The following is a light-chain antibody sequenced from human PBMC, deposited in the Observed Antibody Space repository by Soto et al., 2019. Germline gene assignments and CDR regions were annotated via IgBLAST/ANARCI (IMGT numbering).Light chain of an antibody. V-gene: IGKV3-11*01. J-gene: IGKJ1*01. CDR3: QLRYNWPPTWT. CDR1: QSVSTY. Sequence: EIVLTQSPATLSLSPGERATLSCRASQSVSTYLAWYQQKPGQAPRLIMFDASNRATGIPARFGGSVSGTDSTLTISSLEPEDFAVYYCQLRYNWPPTWTFGQGTKVDIK. CDR2: DAS.